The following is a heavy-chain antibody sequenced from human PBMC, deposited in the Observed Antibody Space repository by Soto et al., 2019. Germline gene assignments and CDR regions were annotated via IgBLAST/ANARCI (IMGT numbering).Heavy chain of an antibody. V-gene: IGHV1-2*04. Sequence: QVQLVQSGAEVKKPGASVKVSCKASGYTFTGYYMHWVRQAPGQGLEWMGWINPNSGDTNYAQKFQGWVTMTRDTSISTAYMELRRLRADDTAVYYCAREGSGSYDSWGQGTLVTVSS. D-gene: IGHD1-26*01. J-gene: IGHJ5*01. CDR3: AREGSGSYDS. CDR2: INPNSGDT. CDR1: GYTFTGYY.